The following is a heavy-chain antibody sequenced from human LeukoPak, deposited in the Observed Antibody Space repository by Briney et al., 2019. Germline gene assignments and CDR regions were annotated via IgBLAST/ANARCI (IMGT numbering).Heavy chain of an antibody. CDR1: GFTFSSYE. D-gene: IGHD6-13*01. CDR3: ARGFSMAWQLVREIFDY. Sequence: PGGSLRLSCAASGFTFSSYEMNWVRQAPGKGLEWVSYISSSGSTIYYADSVKGRFTISRDNAKNSLYLQMNSLRAEDTAVYYCARGFSMAWQLVREIFDYWGQGTLVTVSS. CDR2: ISSSGSTI. J-gene: IGHJ4*02. V-gene: IGHV3-48*03.